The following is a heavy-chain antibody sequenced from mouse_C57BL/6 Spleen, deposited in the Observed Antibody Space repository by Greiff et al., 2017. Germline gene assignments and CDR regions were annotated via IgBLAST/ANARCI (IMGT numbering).Heavy chain of an antibody. D-gene: IGHD1-2*01. V-gene: IGHV1-47*01. CDR3: AREGYYGIDY. CDR2: FHPYNDDT. Sequence: VKLVESGAELVKPGASVKMSCTASGYSFTTYPIEWMKHNHGQSLERIGNFHPYNDDTKYNEKFKGKATLTVEKSSSTVYLELSRLTSDDSAVYYCAREGYYGIDYWGQGTTLTVSS. J-gene: IGHJ2*01. CDR1: GYSFTTYP.